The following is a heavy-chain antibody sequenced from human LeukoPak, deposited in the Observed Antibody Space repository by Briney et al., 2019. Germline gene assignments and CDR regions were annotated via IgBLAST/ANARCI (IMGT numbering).Heavy chain of an antibody. J-gene: IGHJ2*01. D-gene: IGHD5-12*01. CDR3: ARSPTRYFDL. Sequence: PSETLSLTCTVSGGSIGSGDYDWSWIRQPPGKGLEWIGYIYYSGSTYYNPSLKSRVTISVDTSKNQFSLKLSSVTAADMAVYYCARSPTRYFDLWGRGTLVTVSS. V-gene: IGHV4-30-4*01. CDR1: GGSIGSGDYD. CDR2: IYYSGST.